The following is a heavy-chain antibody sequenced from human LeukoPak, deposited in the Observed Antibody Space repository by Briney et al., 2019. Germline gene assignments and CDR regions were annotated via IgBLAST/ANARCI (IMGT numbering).Heavy chain of an antibody. J-gene: IGHJ6*02. D-gene: IGHD2-2*01. CDR3: ARSRVVPAAIRYYYYGMDV. CDR2: INHSGST. Sequence: PGGSLRLSCATSGFTFSSYAMSWIRQPPGKGLEWIGEINHSGSTNYNPSLKSRVTISVDTSKNQFSLKLSSVTAADTAVYYCARSRVVPAAIRYYYYGMDVWGQGTTVTVSS. CDR1: GFTFSSYA. V-gene: IGHV4-34*01.